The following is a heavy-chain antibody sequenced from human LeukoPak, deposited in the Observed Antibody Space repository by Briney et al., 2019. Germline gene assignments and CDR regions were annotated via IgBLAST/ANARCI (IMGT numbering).Heavy chain of an antibody. D-gene: IGHD5-24*01. CDR3: AKNMGRWLHTFDY. CDR1: GFTFSDYG. CDR2: IWYDGSNK. J-gene: IGHJ4*02. V-gene: IGHV3-33*06. Sequence: GGSLRLSCAASGFTFSDYGIHWVRQAPGQGLEWVALIWYDGSNKYYADSVKGRFTISRDNSKNTLYLQMNSLRAEDTAVYYCAKNMGRWLHTFDYWGQGTLVTVSS.